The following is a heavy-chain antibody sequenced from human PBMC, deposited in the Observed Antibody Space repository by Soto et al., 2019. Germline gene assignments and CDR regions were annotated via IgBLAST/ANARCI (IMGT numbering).Heavy chain of an antibody. CDR3: AHIVVAGLGYYFDY. D-gene: IGHD6-19*01. J-gene: IGHJ4*02. CDR1: GFSLSSTRLA. CDR2: IYWDDDK. Sequence: QITLKESGPTLVKPTQNLTLTCTFSGFSLSSTRLAVGWIRQPPRKALEGLALIYWDDDKRYRPFLKSRLTITKDTSKNQVVLTMSNMDPVATDSYYCAHIVVAGLGYYFDYWGQGTLVTVSS. V-gene: IGHV2-5*02.